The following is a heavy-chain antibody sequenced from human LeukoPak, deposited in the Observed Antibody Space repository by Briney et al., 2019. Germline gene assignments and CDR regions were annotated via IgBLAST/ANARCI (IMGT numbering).Heavy chain of an antibody. CDR2: ISAYTGNT. CDR3: ARRGLTTEDTYCNSTGCYIASGNWFDP. V-gene: IGHV1-18*01. CDR1: GYTFTSYG. D-gene: IGHD2-2*02. J-gene: IGHJ5*02. Sequence: ASVKVSCKASGYTFTSYGISWVRQAPGQGLEWMGWISAYTGNTNYAQKLQGRVTVTTDTSTSTAYMELRSLRSDDTAVYYCARRGLTTEDTYCNSTGCYIASGNWFDPWGQGTLVTVSS.